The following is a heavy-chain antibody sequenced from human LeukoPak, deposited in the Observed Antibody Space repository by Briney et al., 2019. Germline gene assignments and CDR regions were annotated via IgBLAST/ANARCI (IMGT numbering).Heavy chain of an antibody. J-gene: IGHJ4*02. Sequence: PGGSLRLSCAASGFIFSNGWMSWVRQAPGKGLEWVGRVKNKIKGGTTDYAAAVKGRFTISRDDSKNMLFLQMNSLKTEDTGVYYCATVGAYCGGDCYYFDHWGQGTPVTVSS. D-gene: IGHD2-21*02. CDR2: VKNKIKGGTT. V-gene: IGHV3-15*01. CDR3: ATVGAYCGGDCYYFDH. CDR1: GFIFSNGW.